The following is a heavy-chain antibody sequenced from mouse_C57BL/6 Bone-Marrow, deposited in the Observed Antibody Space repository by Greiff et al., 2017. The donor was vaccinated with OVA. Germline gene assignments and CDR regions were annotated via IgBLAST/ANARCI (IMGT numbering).Heavy chain of an antibody. CDR2: IPPNSGST. V-gene: IGHV1-64*01. CDR3: ARYPYYYGSSYYFDY. J-gene: IGHJ2*01. Sequence: QVQLQQPGAELVKPGASVKLSCKASGYTFTSYWMHWVKQRPGQGLEWIGMIPPNSGSTNYNEKFKSKATLTVDKSSSTAYMQLSSLTSEDSAVYYCARYPYYYGSSYYFDYWGQGTTLTVSS. D-gene: IGHD1-1*01. CDR1: GYTFTSYW.